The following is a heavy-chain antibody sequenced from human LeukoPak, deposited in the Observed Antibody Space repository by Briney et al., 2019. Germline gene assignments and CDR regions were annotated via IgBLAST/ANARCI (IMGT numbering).Heavy chain of an antibody. V-gene: IGHV3-30-3*01. Sequence: PGGSLRLSCAASGFTFSSYAMHWVRQAPGKGLEWVAVISYDGSNKYYADSVKGRFTISRDNSKNTLYLQMNSLRAEDTAVYYCARDYDSSGYYYYGMDVWGQGTTVTVS. J-gene: IGHJ6*02. CDR2: ISYDGSNK. D-gene: IGHD3-22*01. CDR1: GFTFSSYA. CDR3: ARDYDSSGYYYYGMDV.